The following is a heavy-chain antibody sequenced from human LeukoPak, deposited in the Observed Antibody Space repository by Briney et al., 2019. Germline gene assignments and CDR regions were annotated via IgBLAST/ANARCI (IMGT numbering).Heavy chain of an antibody. CDR1: GYTFNTYG. J-gene: IGHJ4*02. CDR2: INPNNGDT. V-gene: IGHV1-2*02. Sequence: ASVKVSCKASGYTFNTYGISWVRQAPGQGLEWMGWINPNNGDTNSAQKFQGRVTMTRDTSISTAYMELTRLGSDDTAVYSCASESPGTSYFDYWGQGTQVTVSS. CDR3: ASESPGTSYFDY.